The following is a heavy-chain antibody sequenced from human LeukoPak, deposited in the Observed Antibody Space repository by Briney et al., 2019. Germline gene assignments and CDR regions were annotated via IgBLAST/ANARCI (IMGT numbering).Heavy chain of an antibody. J-gene: IGHJ5*02. V-gene: IGHV3-64D*09. D-gene: IGHD3-10*01. CDR2: ISSDGDST. CDR1: GFTFSTYA. CDR3: VRSSASSGPNCFDP. Sequence: AGGSLILSCSASGFTFSTYAMHWVRQAPGKGLEYVSAISSDGDSTYNADSVKGRFTISRDNSKNTLYLQMSSLRTEDTAVYYCVRSSASSGPNCFDPWGQGTLVTVSS.